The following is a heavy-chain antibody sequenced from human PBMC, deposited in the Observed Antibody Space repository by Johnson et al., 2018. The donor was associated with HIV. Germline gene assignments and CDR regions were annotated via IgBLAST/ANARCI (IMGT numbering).Heavy chain of an antibody. CDR1: GFTFSSYW. J-gene: IGHJ3*02. CDR2: IKQDGSEK. D-gene: IGHD6-6*01. V-gene: IGHV3-7*05. Sequence: VQLVESGGGLVQPGGSLRLSCAASGFTFSSYWMSWVRQAPGKGLEWVANIKQDGSEKYYVDSVKGRFTISRDNAKNSLYLQMKSLRAEDTAVYYCAREGIAARLAAFDIWGQGTMVTVSS. CDR3: AREGIAARLAAFDI.